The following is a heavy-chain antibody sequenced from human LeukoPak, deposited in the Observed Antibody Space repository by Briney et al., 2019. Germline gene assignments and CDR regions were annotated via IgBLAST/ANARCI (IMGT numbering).Heavy chain of an antibody. Sequence: GGSLRLSCAASGFXXXXXXXXXXXXXXGXXXSSXXXSTSXIYYADSVKGRFTISRDNAKNSLYLQMSSLRAEXTXXYYCASNIPIDYWGQGTLVTVSS. V-gene: IGHV3-21*01. CDR1: GFXXXXXX. CDR3: ASNIPIDY. CDR2: XXXSTSXI. D-gene: IGHD2-21*01. J-gene: IGHJ4*02.